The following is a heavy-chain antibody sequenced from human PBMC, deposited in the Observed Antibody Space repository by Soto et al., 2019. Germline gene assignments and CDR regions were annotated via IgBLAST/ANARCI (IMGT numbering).Heavy chain of an antibody. CDR2: INPNSGGT. J-gene: IGHJ6*02. Sequence: ASVKVSCKASGYTFTGYYMHWVRQAPGQGLEWMGWINPNSGGTNYAQKFQGRVTMTRDTSISTAYMELSRLRSDDTAVYYCASSAGHPGDFFYYNGMDVWGQGTTVTVSS. CDR3: ASSAGHPGDFFYYNGMDV. V-gene: IGHV1-2*02. CDR1: GYTFTGYY. D-gene: IGHD3-10*01.